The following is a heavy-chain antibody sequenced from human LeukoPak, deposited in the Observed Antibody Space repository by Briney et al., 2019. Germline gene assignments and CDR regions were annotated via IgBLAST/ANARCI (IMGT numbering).Heavy chain of an antibody. CDR2: ISGYNGNT. D-gene: IGHD6-13*01. CDR1: GYTFTGYY. CDR3: ARTLRYSSRWLDF. J-gene: IGHJ4*02. Sequence: GASVKVSCKASGYTFTGYYMHWVRQAPGQGLEWMGWISGYNGNTKYAQKVQGRVTLTTDMSTSTAYMELRSLRSDDTAVYYCARTLRYSSRWLDFWGQGTLVTVSS. V-gene: IGHV1-18*04.